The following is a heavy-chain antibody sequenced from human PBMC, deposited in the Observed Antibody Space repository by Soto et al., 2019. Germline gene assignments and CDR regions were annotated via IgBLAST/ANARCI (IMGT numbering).Heavy chain of an antibody. Sequence: EVQLVESGGGLVQPGGSLRLSCAASGFTFSDHYMEWVRQAPGKGLEWVGRIRHKADSYTTEYAASVKGRFTISRDDSKNSLYLQMYNLKTEDTAVYYCARLWDRWIDSWGQGTLVTVSS. V-gene: IGHV3-72*01. CDR3: ARLWDRWIDS. CDR1: GFTFSDHY. J-gene: IGHJ5*01. CDR2: IRHKADSYTT. D-gene: IGHD1-26*01.